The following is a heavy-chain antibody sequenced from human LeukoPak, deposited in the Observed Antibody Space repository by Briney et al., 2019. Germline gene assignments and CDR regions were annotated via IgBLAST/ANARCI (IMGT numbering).Heavy chain of an antibody. D-gene: IGHD3-10*01. CDR1: GYTFTGYY. J-gene: IGHJ3*02. Sequence: ASVKVSCKASGYTFTGYYMHWVRQAPGQGLEWMGWINPNSGGTNYAQKFQGRVTMTRDTSISTSSMELSRLKSDDTAVYYCARGGKIMINMVRGALASRDAFDIWGQGTMVTVSS. V-gene: IGHV1-2*02. CDR3: ARGGKIMINMVRGALASRDAFDI. CDR2: INPNSGGT.